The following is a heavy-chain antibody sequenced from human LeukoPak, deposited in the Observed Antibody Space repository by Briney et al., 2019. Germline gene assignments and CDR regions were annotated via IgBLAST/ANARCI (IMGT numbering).Heavy chain of an antibody. V-gene: IGHV4-59*01. Sequence: SETLSLTCTVSGGSISGYYWSWIRQPPGKGLEWIGYIYYSGSTNYNPSLKSRVTISVDTSKNQFSLKLSSVTAADTAVYYCARAVYYSSGSDYSYYYYYIDVWGKGTTVTISS. CDR2: IYYSGST. CDR1: GGSISGYY. D-gene: IGHD3-10*01. J-gene: IGHJ6*03. CDR3: ARAVYYSSGSDYSYYYYYIDV.